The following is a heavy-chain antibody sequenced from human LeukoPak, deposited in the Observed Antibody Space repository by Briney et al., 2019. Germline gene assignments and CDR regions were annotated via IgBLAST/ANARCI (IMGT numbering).Heavy chain of an antibody. CDR2: ISSSSSYI. J-gene: IGHJ4*02. CDR1: GFTFSSYS. Sequence: PGGSLRLSCAASGFTFSSYSMNWVRQAPGKGLEWVSSISSSSSYIYYADSLKGRFTISRDNAKNSLYLQMNSLRAEDTAVCYCARGYCSSTSCKPYYFDYWGQGTLVTVSS. CDR3: ARGYCSSTSCKPYYFDY. V-gene: IGHV3-21*01. D-gene: IGHD2-2*01.